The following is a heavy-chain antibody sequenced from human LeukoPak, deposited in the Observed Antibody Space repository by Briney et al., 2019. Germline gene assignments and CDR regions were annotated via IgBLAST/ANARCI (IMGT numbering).Heavy chain of an antibody. CDR2: INHSGST. CDR1: GGSFSGYY. J-gene: IGHJ4*02. D-gene: IGHD3-16*02. CDR3: ARWYYDYVWGSYRYPGHFDY. V-gene: IGHV4-34*01. Sequence: PSETLFLTCAVYGGSFSGYYWSWIRQPPGKGLEWIGKINHSGSTNYNPSLKSRVTISVDTSKSQFSLKLSSVTAADTAVYYCARWYYDYVWGSYRYPGHFDYWGQGTLVTVSS.